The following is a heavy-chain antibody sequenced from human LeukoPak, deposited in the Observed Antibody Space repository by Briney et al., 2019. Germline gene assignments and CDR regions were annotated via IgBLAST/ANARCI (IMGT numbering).Heavy chain of an antibody. CDR3: AREYCSSTSCSAEFDY. CDR1: GYTFTSYA. J-gene: IGHJ4*02. V-gene: IGHV7-4-1*02. Sequence: ASVKVSCKASGYTFTSYAMNWVRQAPGQGLEWMGWINTNTGNLTYAQGFTGRFVFSLDTSVSTAYLQISSLKAEDTAVYYCAREYCSSTSCSAEFDYWGQGTLVTVSS. D-gene: IGHD2-2*01. CDR2: INTNTGNL.